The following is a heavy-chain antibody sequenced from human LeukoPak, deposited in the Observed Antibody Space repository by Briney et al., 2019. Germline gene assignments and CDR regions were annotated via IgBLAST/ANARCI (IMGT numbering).Heavy chain of an antibody. CDR3: ARGGTGGYDILTGYYPTFFDY. V-gene: IGHV3-7*01. CDR2: IRQDGSEK. J-gene: IGHJ4*02. CDR1: GFSFSSYW. Sequence: GGSLRLSCAASGFSFSSYWMSWVRQAPGKGLEWVANIRQDGSEKYYVDSVKGRFTISRDKAKNSLYLQMNSLRAEDTAVYSCARGGTGGYDILTGYYPTFFDYWGRGTLVTVSS. D-gene: IGHD3-9*01.